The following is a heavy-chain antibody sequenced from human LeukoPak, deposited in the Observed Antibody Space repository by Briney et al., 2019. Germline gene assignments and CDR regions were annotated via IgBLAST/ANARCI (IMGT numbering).Heavy chain of an antibody. CDR1: GFTFSNSA. D-gene: IGHD6-19*01. V-gene: IGHV3-23*01. Sequence: GGSLRLSCAASGFTFSNSAMSWFRQAPGKGLEWVSTLSGSGITTYYADSVKGRFTISRDNSKNTLYLQMNSLRAEDTAVYYCAKGIYSSGWSYFDYWGHGTLVTVSS. CDR2: LSGSGITT. J-gene: IGHJ4*01. CDR3: AKGIYSSGWSYFDY.